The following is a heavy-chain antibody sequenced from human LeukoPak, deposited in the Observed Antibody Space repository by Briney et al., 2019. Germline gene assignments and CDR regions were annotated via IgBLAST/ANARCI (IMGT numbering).Heavy chain of an antibody. D-gene: IGHD3-10*01. V-gene: IGHV5-51*01. Sequence: GESLKISCKGSGYSFTSYWIGWVRQMPGKGLEWMGIIYPGDSDTGYSPSFQGQVTISADKSISTAYLQWSSLKASDTAMYYCARQSTRDYYANWFDPWGQGTLVTVSS. CDR2: IYPGDSDT. J-gene: IGHJ5*02. CDR1: GYSFTSYW. CDR3: ARQSTRDYYANWFDP.